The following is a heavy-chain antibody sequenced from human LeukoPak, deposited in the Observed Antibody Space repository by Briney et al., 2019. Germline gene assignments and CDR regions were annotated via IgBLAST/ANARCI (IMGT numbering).Heavy chain of an antibody. CDR2: ISWDGGST. CDR3: AKDIDSSGALADY. CDR1: GFTFDDYA. Sequence: QSGGSLTLSCAASGFTFDDYAMHWVRQAPGKGLEWVSLISWDGGSTYYADSVKGRFTISRDNSKNSLYLQMNSLRAEDTALYYCAKDIDSSGALADYWGQGTLVTVSS. J-gene: IGHJ4*02. D-gene: IGHD3-22*01. V-gene: IGHV3-43D*03.